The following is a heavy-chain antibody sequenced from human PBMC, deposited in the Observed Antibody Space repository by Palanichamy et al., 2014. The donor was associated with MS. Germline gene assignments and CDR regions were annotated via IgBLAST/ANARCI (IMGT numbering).Heavy chain of an antibody. J-gene: IGHJ6*02. CDR3: ATYSGANYGMDV. V-gene: IGHV4-39*01. Sequence: QLQLQESGPGLVKPSETLSLTCTVSGGSISSSTYFWGWIRQPPGKGLEWIGNVYYSGSTYYNPSLKSRVTISVDTSKNQFSLQLRSVTAADTAVYYCATYSGANYGMDVWDQGTTVTVSS. CDR2: VYYSGST. D-gene: IGHD1-26*01. CDR1: GGSISSSTYF.